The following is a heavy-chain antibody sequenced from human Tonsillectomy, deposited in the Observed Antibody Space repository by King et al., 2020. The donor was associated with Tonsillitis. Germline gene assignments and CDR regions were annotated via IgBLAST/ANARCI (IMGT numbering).Heavy chain of an antibody. CDR2: MNPNSGST. CDR1: GYTFTSYD. Sequence: QLVQSGAEVKKPGASVKVSCKASGYTFTSYDINWVRQATGQGLEWMGWMNPNSGSTGYAQKFQGRVNMTRNTSISTAYMELSSLRSEDTAVYYCARVPSDTTYYYYGGMDVWGQGTTVTVSS. V-gene: IGHV1-8*01. D-gene: IGHD5-18*01. J-gene: IGHJ6*02. CDR3: ARVPSDTTYYYYGGMDV.